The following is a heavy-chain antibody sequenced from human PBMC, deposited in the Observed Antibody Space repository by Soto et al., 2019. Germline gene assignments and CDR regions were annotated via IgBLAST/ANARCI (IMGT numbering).Heavy chain of an antibody. Sequence: PSETLSLTCAVYGGSFSGYYWSWIRQPPGKGLEWIGEINHSGSTNYNPSLKSRVTISVDTSKNQFSLKLSSVTAADTAVYYCARLSIHDYGDYGYYYYYGMDVWGQGTTVTVS. CDR3: ARLSIHDYGDYGYYYYYGMDV. CDR2: INHSGST. CDR1: GGSFSGYY. V-gene: IGHV4-34*01. D-gene: IGHD4-17*01. J-gene: IGHJ6*02.